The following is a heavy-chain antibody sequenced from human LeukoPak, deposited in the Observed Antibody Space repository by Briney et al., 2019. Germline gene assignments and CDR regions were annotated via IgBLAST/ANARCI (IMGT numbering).Heavy chain of an antibody. J-gene: IGHJ4*02. V-gene: IGHV4-4*02. CDR2: VNLQGST. CDR1: GGPISNTNW. CDR3: AREGGPYRPLDY. Sequence: SETLSLTCGVSGGPISNTNWWTWVRQPPGKGLEWIGEVNLQGSTNYNPSLKSRVAISVDKSENHISLKLTSVTAADTAVYCAREGGPYRPLDYSGQGTLVTVAS.